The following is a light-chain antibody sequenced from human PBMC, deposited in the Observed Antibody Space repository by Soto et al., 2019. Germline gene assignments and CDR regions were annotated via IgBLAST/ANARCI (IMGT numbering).Light chain of an antibody. CDR3: QQLNSYPLT. CDR1: QAISSS. Sequence: DIQLTQSPSFLSASVGDKVTITCRASQAISSSLAWYRQNPGKAPKLLIYAASTLQSGVPSRFSGSGSGTEFTLTISSLQPEDFATYYCQQLNSYPLTFGGGAKVEIK. CDR2: AAS. V-gene: IGKV1-9*01. J-gene: IGKJ4*01.